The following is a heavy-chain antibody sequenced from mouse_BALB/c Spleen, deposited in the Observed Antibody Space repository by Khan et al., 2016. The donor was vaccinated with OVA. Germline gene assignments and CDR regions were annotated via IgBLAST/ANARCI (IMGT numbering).Heavy chain of an antibody. CDR2: IWGGGGT. V-gene: IGHV2-6-4*01. CDR3: ARAYYRNDGYYAVDY. D-gene: IGHD2-14*01. J-gene: IGHJ4*01. CDR1: GFSLSRYD. Sequence: VKLEESGPGLVAPSQSLSSTCTVSGFSLSRYDIHWVRQPPGKGLEWLGVIWGGGGTDYNSTLKSRLSISKDNSKSQVFLKMNSLQTDDTAMYYCARAYYRNDGYYAVDYWGQGTSVTVSS.